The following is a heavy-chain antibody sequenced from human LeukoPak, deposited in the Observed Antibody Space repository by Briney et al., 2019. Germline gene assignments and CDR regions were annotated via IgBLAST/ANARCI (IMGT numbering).Heavy chain of an antibody. CDR3: ARSFRLYGDYEFYYYGMDV. Sequence: GASVKVSCKASGYTFTSYDINWVRQATGQGLEWMGWMNPNSGNTGYAQKFQGRVTMTRNTSISTAYMELSSLRSEDTAVYYCARSFRLYGDYEFYYYGMDVWGQGTTVTVSS. CDR1: GYTFTSYD. D-gene: IGHD4-17*01. V-gene: IGHV1-8*01. CDR2: MNPNSGNT. J-gene: IGHJ6*02.